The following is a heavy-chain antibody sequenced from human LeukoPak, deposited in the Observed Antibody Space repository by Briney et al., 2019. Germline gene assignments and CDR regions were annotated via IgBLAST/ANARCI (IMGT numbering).Heavy chain of an antibody. D-gene: IGHD3-3*01. CDR3: ARAGPDDFWSGYYFVRPFDY. CDR1: GFPFSTYW. CDR2: ISSSSSYI. Sequence: GGSLRLSCAVSGFPFSTYWMSWVRQAPGKGLEWVSSISSSSSYIYYADSVKGRFTISRDNAKNSLYLQMNSLRAEDTAVYYCARAGPDDFWSGYYFVRPFDYWGQGTLVTVSS. V-gene: IGHV3-21*01. J-gene: IGHJ4*02.